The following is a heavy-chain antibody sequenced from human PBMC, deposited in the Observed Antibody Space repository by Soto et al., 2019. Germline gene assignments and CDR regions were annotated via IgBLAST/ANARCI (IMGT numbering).Heavy chain of an antibody. CDR3: AGDGAVGWPGMEDYCGGGSCYAIH. D-gene: IGHD2-15*01. J-gene: IGHJ4*02. Sequence: ASVKVSCKASGYTFTSYGISWVRQAPGQGLEWMGWISAYNGNTNYAQKLQGRDNMTTDRSTRTAYMELRSLRSDEPAVYYWAGDGAVGWPGMEDYCGGGSCYAIHWGQGTLVTVSS. V-gene: IGHV1-18*01. CDR2: ISAYNGNT. CDR1: GYTFTSYG.